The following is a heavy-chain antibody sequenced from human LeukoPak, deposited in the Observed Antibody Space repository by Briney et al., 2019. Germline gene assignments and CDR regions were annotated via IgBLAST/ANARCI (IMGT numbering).Heavy chain of an antibody. V-gene: IGHV1-2*02. Sequence: ASVKVSCKASGYTFTDYYMHWVRQAPGQGLEWMGWINPHSGGTNYAQKFQGRVTMTRDTSISTVYMEVSRLRSDDTAVYYCARDSSYSSSLYYFEYWGRGTLVTVSS. D-gene: IGHD6-6*01. CDR1: GYTFTDYY. CDR3: ARDSSYSSSLYYFEY. J-gene: IGHJ2*01. CDR2: INPHSGGT.